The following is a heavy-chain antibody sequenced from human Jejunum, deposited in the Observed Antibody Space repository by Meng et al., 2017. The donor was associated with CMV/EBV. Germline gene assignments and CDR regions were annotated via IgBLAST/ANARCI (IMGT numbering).Heavy chain of an antibody. J-gene: IGHJ5*02. CDR1: GYTFTNFA. CDR2: IYTDSGDT. Sequence: QVQLVQSGAGLKRPGASVKISCNTSGYTFTNFAIHWVRQAPGQRLEWMGWIYTDSGDTKFSQKFQGRVSFTSDTSATTAYMELSSLRSEDTAVYYCARGVISYHDSWGQGTLVTVSS. V-gene: IGHV1-3*04. D-gene: IGHD3-16*01. CDR3: ARGVISYHDS.